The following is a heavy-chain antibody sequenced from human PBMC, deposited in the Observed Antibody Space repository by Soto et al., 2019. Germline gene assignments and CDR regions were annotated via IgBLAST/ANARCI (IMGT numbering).Heavy chain of an antibody. CDR1: GFTFSSYA. D-gene: IGHD3-10*01. CDR3: ARTLRGVRDAFDI. V-gene: IGHV3-23*01. CDR2: ISGSGGST. J-gene: IGHJ3*02. Sequence: GGSLRLSCAASGFTFSSYAMSWVRQAPGKGLEWVSAISGSGGSTYYADSVKGRFTISRDNSKNTLYLQMNSLRAEDTAVYYCARTLRGVRDAFDIWGQGTMVTVSS.